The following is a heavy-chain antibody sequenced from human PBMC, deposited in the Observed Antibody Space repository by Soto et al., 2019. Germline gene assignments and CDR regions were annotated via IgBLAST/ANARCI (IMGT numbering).Heavy chain of an antibody. CDR2: INADYGNT. CDR1: GYTFTNYG. CDR3: ARKTLSNFNWFDP. D-gene: IGHD4-4*01. V-gene: IGHV1-18*04. J-gene: IGHJ5*02. Sequence: ASAKVSCKASGYTFTNYGITWVRQAPGQGLEWMGWINADYGNTNYEQKFQGRVTMTTDTSTNTAYMELRSLRSDDTAVYYCARKTLSNFNWFDPWGQGTPVTVSS.